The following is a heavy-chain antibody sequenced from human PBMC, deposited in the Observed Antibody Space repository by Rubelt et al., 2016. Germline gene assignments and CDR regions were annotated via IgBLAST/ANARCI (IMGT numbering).Heavy chain of an antibody. CDR3: ARGGYSIVVVVAATSAFDI. V-gene: IGHV3-11*06. Sequence: GRFTISRDNAKNSLYLQMNSLRDEDTAVYYCARGGYSIVVVVAATSAFDIWGQGTMVTVSS. J-gene: IGHJ3*02. D-gene: IGHD2-15*01.